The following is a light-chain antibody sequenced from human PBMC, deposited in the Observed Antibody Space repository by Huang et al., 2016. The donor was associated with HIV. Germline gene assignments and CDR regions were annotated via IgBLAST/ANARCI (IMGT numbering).Light chain of an antibody. J-gene: IGKJ3*01. CDR2: CAS. V-gene: IGKV4-1*01. CDR3: QQYFNPPVT. Sequence: DIVMTQSPDSLDVSLGERATINCKSSQSVLSGHKKNYFAWFQQKAGQPPKLLIYCASTRQSWVPDRLSGSGSRTDFTLTINNLQPEDVAVYYCQQYFNPPVTFGPGTKVHVK. CDR1: QSVLSGHKKNY.